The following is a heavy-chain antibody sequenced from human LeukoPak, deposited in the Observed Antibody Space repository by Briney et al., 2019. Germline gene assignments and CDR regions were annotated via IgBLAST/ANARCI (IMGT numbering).Heavy chain of an antibody. CDR2: ISSSGSTI. Sequence: GGSLRLSCAASGFTFSSYEMNWVRQAPGKGLEWVSYISSSGSTIYYADSVKGRFTISRDNAKNSLYLQMNSLRAEDTAIYYCAREDSSGLDYWGQGTLVTVSS. D-gene: IGHD6-19*01. V-gene: IGHV3-48*03. CDR1: GFTFSSYE. J-gene: IGHJ4*02. CDR3: AREDSSGLDY.